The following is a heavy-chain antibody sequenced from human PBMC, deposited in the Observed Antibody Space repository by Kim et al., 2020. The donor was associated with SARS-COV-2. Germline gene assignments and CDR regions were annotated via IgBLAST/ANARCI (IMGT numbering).Heavy chain of an antibody. Sequence: GGSLRLSCSASGFTFSSYAMHWVRQAPGKGLEYVSAISSNGGSTYYADSGKGRFTISRDNSKNTLYLQMSSLRAEDTAVYYCVKGGGSGSSYTEDVWGQGTTVTVSS. D-gene: IGHD3-10*01. V-gene: IGHV3-64D*09. CDR1: GFTFSSYA. CDR2: ISSNGGST. J-gene: IGHJ6*02. CDR3: VKGGGSGSSYTEDV.